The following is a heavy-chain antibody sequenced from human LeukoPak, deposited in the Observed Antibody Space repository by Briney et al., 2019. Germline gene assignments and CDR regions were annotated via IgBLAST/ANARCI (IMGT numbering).Heavy chain of an antibody. V-gene: IGHV3-23*01. J-gene: IGHJ4*02. CDR1: GFTFSSYA. Sequence: GGSLRLSCAASGFTFSSYAMSWVRQAPGKGLEWVSAISGSGGSTYYSDSVKGRFTISRDNSKSTLYLQMSSLRAEDTAVYYCARRNSGWPHDYWGQGTLVTVSS. D-gene: IGHD6-19*01. CDR2: ISGSGGST. CDR3: ARRNSGWPHDY.